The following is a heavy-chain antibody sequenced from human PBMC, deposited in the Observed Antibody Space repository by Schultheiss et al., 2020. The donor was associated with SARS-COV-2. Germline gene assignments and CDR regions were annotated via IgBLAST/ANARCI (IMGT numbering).Heavy chain of an antibody. D-gene: IGHD7-27*01. CDR1: GFTFSSYS. Sequence: GGSLRLSCAASGFTFSSYSMNWVRQAPGKGLEWVSYISSSGSTIYYADSVKGRFTISRDNAKNSLYLQMNSLRAEDTAVYYCARDCLNWGTENYYYGMDVWGQGTTVTVSS. CDR3: ARDCLNWGTENYYYGMDV. V-gene: IGHV3-48*04. J-gene: IGHJ6*02. CDR2: ISSSGSTI.